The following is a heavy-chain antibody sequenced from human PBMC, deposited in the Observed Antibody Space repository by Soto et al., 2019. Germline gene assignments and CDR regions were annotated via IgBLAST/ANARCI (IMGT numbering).Heavy chain of an antibody. CDR1: GFTFSSYA. J-gene: IGHJ4*02. CDR2: ISASGGST. CDR3: AKVHCGGGSCYIPYYFDY. D-gene: IGHD2-15*01. V-gene: IGHV3-23*01. Sequence: EVQLLESGGGLVQPGGSLRLSCAASGFTFSSYAMGWVRQAPGKGLEWVSAISASGGSTYYADSVRGRFTISRDNSMNTVYLQVNSLRVEDTAVYFCAKVHCGGGSCYIPYYFDYWGQGTLVTVSS.